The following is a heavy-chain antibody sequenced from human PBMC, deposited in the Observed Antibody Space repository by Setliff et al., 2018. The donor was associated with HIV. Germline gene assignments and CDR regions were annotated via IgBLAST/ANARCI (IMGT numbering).Heavy chain of an antibody. Sequence: SETLSLTCTVSGDSISTYCWIWIRQPPGKGLEWIGNIYTSGSTNYNPSLKSRVTISVDTSKNQFSLKLSSVTAADTAVYYCATRPAGSYWYGVFDFWGRGMLVTVSS. V-gene: IGHV4-4*09. CDR2: IYTSGST. J-gene: IGHJ4*02. CDR3: ATRPAGSYWYGVFDF. CDR1: GDSISTYC. D-gene: IGHD6-13*01.